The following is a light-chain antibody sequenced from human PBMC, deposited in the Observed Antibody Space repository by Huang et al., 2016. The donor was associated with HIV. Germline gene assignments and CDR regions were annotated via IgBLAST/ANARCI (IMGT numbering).Light chain of an antibody. CDR1: QSINNNY. CDR2: DAS. CDR3: QQYGDSPPLT. J-gene: IGKJ4*01. Sequence: EIVLTQSPATLSLSPGERATLSCGASQSINNNYLAWYQQKPGQAPRLLSYDASFRATYIPDRFRGSGSGTDFTLTISRLEPEDFAVYFCQQYGDSPPLTFGGGTKVEIK. V-gene: IGKV3D-20*01.